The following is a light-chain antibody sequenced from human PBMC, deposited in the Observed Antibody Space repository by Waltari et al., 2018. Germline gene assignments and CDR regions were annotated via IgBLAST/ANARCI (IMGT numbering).Light chain of an antibody. J-gene: IGKJ4*01. CDR2: GAS. CDR3: QQYGSSPPKLT. Sequence: IVLTQSPGPLSLSPGIRATLSCRSSQSVTSTYLAWYQQKPGQAPRLLIYGASSRATGIPDRFSGSGSGKDFTLTISRLEPEDFAVYYCQQYGSSPPKLTFGGGTKVEIK. CDR1: QSVTSTY. V-gene: IGKV3-20*01.